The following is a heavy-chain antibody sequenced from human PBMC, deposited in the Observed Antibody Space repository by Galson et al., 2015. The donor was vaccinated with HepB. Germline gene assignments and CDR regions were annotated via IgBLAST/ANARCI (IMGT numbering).Heavy chain of an antibody. Sequence: SVKASCKASGYTFTGYYMHWVRQAPGQGLEWMGWINPNSGGTNYAQKFQGRVTMTRDTSISTAYMELSRLRSDDTAVYYCAAGLVPAAIHLFDYWGQGTLVTVSS. J-gene: IGHJ4*02. CDR3: AAGLVPAAIHLFDY. CDR2: INPNSGGT. D-gene: IGHD2-2*01. V-gene: IGHV1-2*02. CDR1: GYTFTGYY.